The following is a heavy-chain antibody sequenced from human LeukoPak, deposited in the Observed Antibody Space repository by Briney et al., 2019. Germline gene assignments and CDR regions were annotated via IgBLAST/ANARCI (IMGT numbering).Heavy chain of an antibody. V-gene: IGHV1-2*02. CDR2: INPNSGGT. D-gene: IGHD3-10*01. Sequence: ASVKVSCKASGYTFTGYYMHWVRQAPGQGLEWMGWINPNSGGTNYAQKFQGRVTMTRDTSISTAYMELSRLRSDDTAVYYCARNGGGFGEFPFDYWGQGTLVIVSS. J-gene: IGHJ4*02. CDR3: ARNGGGFGEFPFDY. CDR1: GYTFTGYY.